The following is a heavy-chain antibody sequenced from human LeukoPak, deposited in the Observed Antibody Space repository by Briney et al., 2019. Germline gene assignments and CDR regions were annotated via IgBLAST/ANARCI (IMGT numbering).Heavy chain of an antibody. D-gene: IGHD3-10*01. J-gene: IGHJ5*02. V-gene: IGHV3-64D*06. CDR2: ISNDGLST. CDR1: GFTFNTFN. Sequence: GGSLRLSCSASGFTFNTFNSHWVRQTPERGLEYVSGISNDGLSTYYADSVKGRFTISRDISKNTVYLQMSSLRAEDTAVYYCVKAYYYSSGSYDWFDPWGRGALVTVSS. CDR3: VKAYYYSSGSYDWFDP.